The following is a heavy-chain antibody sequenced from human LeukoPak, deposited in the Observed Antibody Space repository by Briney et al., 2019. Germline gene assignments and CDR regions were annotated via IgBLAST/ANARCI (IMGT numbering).Heavy chain of an antibody. CDR2: IYYSGST. V-gene: IGHV4-30-4*01. D-gene: IGHD2-21*02. J-gene: IGHJ4*02. CDR1: GGSISSGDYY. Sequence: SETLSLTCTVSGGSISSGDYYWSWIRQPPGKGLEWIGYIYYSGSTYYNPSLKSRVTISVDTSKNQFSLKLSSVTAADTVVYYCARDSRAYCGGDCSLDYFDYWGQGTLVTVSS. CDR3: ARDSRAYCGGDCSLDYFDY.